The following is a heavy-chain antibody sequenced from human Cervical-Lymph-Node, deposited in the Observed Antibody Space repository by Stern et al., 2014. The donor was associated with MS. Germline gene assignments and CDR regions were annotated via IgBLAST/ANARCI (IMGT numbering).Heavy chain of an antibody. D-gene: IGHD6-13*01. CDR1: GYTFTSYG. CDR3: ATGYSSSWHGYYYGMDV. CDR2: ISAYNGNT. J-gene: IGHJ6*02. Sequence: VQLVESGAEVKKPGASVKVSCKASGYTFTSYGISWVRQAPGQGLAGMGWISAYNGNTNYAQKLQGRVTMTTDTSTSTAYMELRSLRSDDTAVYYCATGYSSSWHGYYYGMDVWGQGTTVTVSS. V-gene: IGHV1-18*01.